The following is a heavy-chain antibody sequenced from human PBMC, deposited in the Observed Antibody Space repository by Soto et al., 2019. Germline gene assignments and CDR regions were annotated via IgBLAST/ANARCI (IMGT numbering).Heavy chain of an antibody. V-gene: IGHV1-18*01. CDR2: ISAYTGNT. Sequence: QVQLVQSGAEVKKPGASVKVSCKASGYTFTSYGISWVRQAPGQGLEWMGWISAYTGNTNYAQKLQGRVTMTTDTSTSTAYMELRSLGSDDTAVYYCARVDLQYLLPRRGWFDPWGQGTLVTVSS. CDR1: GYTFTSYG. D-gene: IGHD2-2*01. CDR3: ARVDLQYLLPRRGWFDP. J-gene: IGHJ5*02.